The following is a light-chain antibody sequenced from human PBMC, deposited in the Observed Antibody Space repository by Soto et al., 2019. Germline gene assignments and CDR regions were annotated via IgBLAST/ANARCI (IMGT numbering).Light chain of an antibody. CDR1: NIGSKS. CDR3: HVWDSGSAHHV. Sequence: SYELTQPPSVSVAPGQTARITCGGSNIGSKSVHWYQQKPGQAPMMVVCANSDRPSGIPERFSGSNSANTATLTISRVEAGDEAAYYCHVWDSGSAHHVFGTGTKLTVL. V-gene: IGLV3-21*02. J-gene: IGLJ1*01. CDR2: ANS.